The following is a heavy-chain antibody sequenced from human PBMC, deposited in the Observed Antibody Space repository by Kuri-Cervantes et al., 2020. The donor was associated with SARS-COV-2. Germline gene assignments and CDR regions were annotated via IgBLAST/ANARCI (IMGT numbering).Heavy chain of an antibody. CDR1: GGTFSSYA. V-gene: IGHV1-69*10. J-gene: IGHJ4*02. CDR2: IIPIFGIA. Sequence: SVKVSCKASGGTFSSYAISWVRQAPGQGLEWMGGIIPIFGIANYAQKFQGRVAMTRNTSISTAYMELSSLRSEDTAVYYCARVTMVQGVGIDYWGQGTLVTVSS. D-gene: IGHD3-10*01. CDR3: ARVTMVQGVGIDY.